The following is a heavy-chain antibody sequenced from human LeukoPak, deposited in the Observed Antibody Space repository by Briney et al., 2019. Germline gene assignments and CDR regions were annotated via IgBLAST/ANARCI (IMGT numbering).Heavy chain of an antibody. D-gene: IGHD2-15*01. CDR3: ARDRGGVHCSGGSCYGGLPGY. CDR2: INPNSGGT. CDR1: GYTFTGYY. J-gene: IGHJ4*02. V-gene: IGHV1-2*04. Sequence: ASVKVSCKASGYTFTGYYMHWVRQAPGQGLEWMGWINPNSGGTNYAQKFQGWVTMTRDTSTSTAYMELRSLRSDDTAVYYCARDRGGVHCSGGSCYGGLPGYWGQGTLVTVSS.